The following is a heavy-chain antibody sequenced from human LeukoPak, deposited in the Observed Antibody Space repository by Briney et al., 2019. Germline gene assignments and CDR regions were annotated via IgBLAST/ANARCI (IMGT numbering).Heavy chain of an antibody. CDR3: ARLMVYIDY. J-gene: IGHJ4*02. D-gene: IGHD2-8*01. CDR1: GGSLSGYY. CDR2: IYHSGST. Sequence: SETLSLTCAVYGGSLSGYYWSWIRQPAGKGLEWIGSIYHSGSTYYNPSLKSRVTISVDTSKNQFSLKLSSVTAADTAVYYCARLMVYIDYWGQGTLVTVSS. V-gene: IGHV4-59*10.